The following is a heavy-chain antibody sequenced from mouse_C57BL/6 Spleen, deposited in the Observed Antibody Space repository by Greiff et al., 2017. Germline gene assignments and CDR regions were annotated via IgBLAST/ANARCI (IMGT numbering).Heavy chain of an antibody. CDR1: GYTFTSYD. J-gene: IGHJ3*01. CDR2: IYPRDGST. Sequence: VKLMESGPELVKPGASVKLSCKASGYTFTSYDINWVKQRPGQGLEWIGWIYPRDGSTKYNEKFKGKATLTVDTSSSTAYMELHSLTSEDSAVYFCARRDYDEGAWFAYWGQGTLVTVSA. CDR3: ARRDYDEGAWFAY. V-gene: IGHV1-85*01. D-gene: IGHD2-4*01.